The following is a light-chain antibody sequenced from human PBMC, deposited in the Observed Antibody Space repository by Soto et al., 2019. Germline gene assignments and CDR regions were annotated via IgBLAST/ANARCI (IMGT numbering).Light chain of an antibody. CDR3: QQYNNWPRT. CDR1: QSISSN. Sequence: EIVMTQSPATLSVSPGEGATLSCRASQSISSNLAWYQQKPGQAPRLLMYGVSTRATGIPARFSGSGSGTGFTLTISSLQSEDFAVYYCQQYNNWPRTFGQGTKVDNK. V-gene: IGKV3-15*01. J-gene: IGKJ1*01. CDR2: GVS.